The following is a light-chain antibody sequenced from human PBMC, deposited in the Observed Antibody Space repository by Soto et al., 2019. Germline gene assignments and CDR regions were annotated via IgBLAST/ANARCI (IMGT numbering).Light chain of an antibody. CDR3: QQYKTWRQIS. V-gene: IGKV3-15*01. J-gene: IGKJ5*01. CDR1: QSISSN. CDR2: GAS. Sequence: EILMTQSPATLSVSPGERATLSCRASQSISSNVGWYQQKPGQAPRLLIYGASNRATGIPARFSGSGSGTEFTLTISSLQSEDSAVYFCQQYKTWRQISFGQGTRLE.